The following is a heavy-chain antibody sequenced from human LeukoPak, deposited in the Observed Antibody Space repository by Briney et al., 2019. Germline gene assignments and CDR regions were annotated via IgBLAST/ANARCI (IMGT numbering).Heavy chain of an antibody. Sequence: PGGSLRLSCAASGFTFSSYEMNWVRQAPGKGLEWVSYISSSGSTIYYADSVKGRFTISRDNAKNSLYLQMNSLRAEDTAVYYCARDQGEWGYTYGRRGGYYYYYYYMDVWGKGTTVTVSS. CDR2: ISSSGSTI. CDR3: ARDQGEWGYTYGRRGGYYYYYYYMDV. CDR1: GFTFSSYE. J-gene: IGHJ6*03. D-gene: IGHD5-18*01. V-gene: IGHV3-48*03.